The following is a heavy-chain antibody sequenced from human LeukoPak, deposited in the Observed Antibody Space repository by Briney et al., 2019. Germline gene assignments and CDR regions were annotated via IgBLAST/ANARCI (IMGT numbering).Heavy chain of an antibody. CDR1: GFTFSTYA. J-gene: IGHJ4*02. CDR3: VKDLSGTYSLDY. Sequence: GGSLRLSCSASGFTFSTYAMHWVRQAPGKGLEYVSAVSGSGGRTYYADSVKGRFTISRDNSKNALYLQMSSLRTEDTAVYYCVKDLSGTYSLDYWGQGTLVTVSS. D-gene: IGHD1-26*01. V-gene: IGHV3-64D*09. CDR2: VSGSGGRT.